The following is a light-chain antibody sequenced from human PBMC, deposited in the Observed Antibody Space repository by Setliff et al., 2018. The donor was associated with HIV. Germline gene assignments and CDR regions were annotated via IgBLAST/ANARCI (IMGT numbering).Light chain of an antibody. J-gene: IGLJ1*01. CDR1: SSDVGNYNY. CDR2: EVT. CDR3: CSSAGTYTSFFV. V-gene: IGLV2-14*01. Sequence: QSALTQPASVSGSPGQSITISCTGTSSDVGNYNYVSWYQQHPGKAPKLMIYEVTYRPSGVSNRFSGSKSANAASLTISGLQAEDEADYYCCSSAGTYTSFFVFGTGTKVTVL.